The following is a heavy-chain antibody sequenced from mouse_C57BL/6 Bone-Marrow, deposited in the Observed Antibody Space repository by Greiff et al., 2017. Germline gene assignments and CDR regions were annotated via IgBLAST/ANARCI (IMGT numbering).Heavy chain of an antibody. CDR3: ARDYYGRGYFDV. CDR1: GYTFTSYW. V-gene: IGHV1-55*01. CDR2: IYPGSGST. D-gene: IGHD1-1*01. Sequence: VQLQQPGAELVKPGASVKMSCKASGYTFTSYWITWVKQRPGQGLAWIGDIYPGSGSTNYNEKFKSKATLPVDTSSSTAYMQLSSLTSEYSAVYYCARDYYGRGYFDVWGTGPTVTVSS. J-gene: IGHJ1*03.